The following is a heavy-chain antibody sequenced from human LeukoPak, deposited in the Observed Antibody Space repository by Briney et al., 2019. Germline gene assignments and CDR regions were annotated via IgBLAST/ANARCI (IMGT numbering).Heavy chain of an antibody. CDR2: IYYSGSI. D-gene: IGHD1-26*01. CDR3: ARPTVGATYDAFDI. Sequence: SETLSLSCTVYAGSISSFYWGWNRPPQGKGREWIGYIYYSGSINYNPSLKSRGTMSGDTSKNQFSLKLSTVTAADTAVYYCARPTVGATYDAFDIWGQGTMVTVSS. V-gene: IGHV4-59*12. CDR1: AGSISSFY. J-gene: IGHJ3*02.